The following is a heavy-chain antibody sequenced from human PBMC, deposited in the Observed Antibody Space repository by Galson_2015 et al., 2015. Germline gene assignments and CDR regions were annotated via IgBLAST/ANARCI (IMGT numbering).Heavy chain of an antibody. Sequence: FLRLSCAASGFTFSSYAMHWVRQAPGKGLEWVAVISYDGSNKYYADPVKGRFTISRDNSKYTLYLQMNSLIAEDTAVYYCARPQTTNEYFLFIVKKDAFDIWGHGTMVTVSS. CDR2: ISYDGSNK. J-gene: IGHJ3*02. D-gene: IGHD2-21*01. CDR1: GFTFSSYA. V-gene: IGHV3-30-3*01. CDR3: ARPQTTNEYFLFIVKKDAFDI.